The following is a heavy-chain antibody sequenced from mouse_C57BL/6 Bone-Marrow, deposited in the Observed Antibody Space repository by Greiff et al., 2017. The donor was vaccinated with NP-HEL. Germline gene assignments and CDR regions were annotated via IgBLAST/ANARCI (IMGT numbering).Heavy chain of an antibody. Sequence: QVQLKQSGPGLVQPSQSLSITCTVSGFSLTSYGVHWVRQSPGKGLEWLGVIWSGGSTDYNAAFISRLSISKDNSKSQVFFKMNSLQADDTAIYYCARTPQYYGSSYPYYAMDYWGQGTSVTVSS. CDR1: GFSLTSYG. CDR2: IWSGGST. J-gene: IGHJ4*01. CDR3: ARTPQYYGSSYPYYAMDY. D-gene: IGHD1-1*01. V-gene: IGHV2-2*01.